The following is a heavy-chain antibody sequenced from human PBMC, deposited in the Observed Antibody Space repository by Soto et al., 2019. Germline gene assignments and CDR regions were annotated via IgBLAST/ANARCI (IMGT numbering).Heavy chain of an antibody. CDR1: GFTFTSSA. V-gene: IGHV1-58*01. D-gene: IGHD3-22*01. Sequence: GASVKVSCKASGFTFTSSAVQWVRQARGQRLEWIGWIVVGSGNTNYAQKFQERVTITRDMTTSTAYMELSSLRSEDTAVYYCAAGSYYYDSSGYYHASWFDPWGQGTLVTVSS. CDR2: IVVGSGNT. CDR3: AAGSYYYDSSGYYHASWFDP. J-gene: IGHJ5*02.